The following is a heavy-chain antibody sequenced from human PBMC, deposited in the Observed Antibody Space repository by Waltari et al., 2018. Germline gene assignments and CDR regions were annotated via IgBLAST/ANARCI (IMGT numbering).Heavy chain of an antibody. D-gene: IGHD4-17*01. CDR1: GYTFTSYD. J-gene: IGHJ5*02. CDR2: MNPINGNP. V-gene: IGHV1-8*03. Sequence: QVQLVQAGAEVKKPGASVKVSCKAYGYTFTSYDLNWVRQAPGQGLEWLGWMNPINGNPGYAQKFQGRVTITRDTSISTAYMELSSLRSEDTAVYYCARDYGGNSGWFDPWGQGTLVTVSS. CDR3: ARDYGGNSGWFDP.